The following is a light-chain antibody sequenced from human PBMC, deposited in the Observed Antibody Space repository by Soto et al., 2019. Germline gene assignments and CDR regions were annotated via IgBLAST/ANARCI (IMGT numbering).Light chain of an antibody. Sequence: VMTQSAATVSVCKGERASVSCRVSQSVKTKLAWYQQKPGQAPRLLIYGASNRATGIPDRFSGSGSGTDFTLTISNLEPEDFAVYYCQQRSSWPPITFGQGTRLEIK. V-gene: IGKV3-11*01. CDR2: GAS. CDR3: QQRSSWPPIT. J-gene: IGKJ5*01. CDR1: QSVKTK.